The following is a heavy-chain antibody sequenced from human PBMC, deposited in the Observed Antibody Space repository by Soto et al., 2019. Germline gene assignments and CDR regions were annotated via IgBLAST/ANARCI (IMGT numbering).Heavy chain of an antibody. CDR3: TGEVASGY. CDR2: ISRDGGTK. D-gene: IGHD2-8*02. J-gene: IGHJ4*02. V-gene: IGHV3-30*03. CDR1: GFTFSTYD. Sequence: QVQRAESGGGVVQPGRSLRLSCAVSGFTFSTYDMHWVRQAPGKGLEWVAVISRDGGTKYYADSVKGRFTISRDNSRNTLFLEMNSLRGDDMAVYYCTGEVASGYWGQGTLVTVSS.